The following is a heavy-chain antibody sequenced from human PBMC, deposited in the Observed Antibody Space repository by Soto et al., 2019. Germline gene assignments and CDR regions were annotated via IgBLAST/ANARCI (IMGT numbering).Heavy chain of an antibody. V-gene: IGHV3-23*01. CDR2: ISGSGRNT. CDR1: GFTFSNYA. J-gene: IGHJ6*02. D-gene: IGHD3-10*01. Sequence: EVQMLESEGGLVHPGGSLRLSCAASGFTFSNYAMNWVRQAPGKGLEWVSSISGSGRNTYYADSVKGRLTISRDSSKNTLYLQMNSLRVEDTGVYYCAKDLNGSGSFTSYYHYGMDVWGQGTTVTVSS. CDR3: AKDLNGSGSFTSYYHYGMDV.